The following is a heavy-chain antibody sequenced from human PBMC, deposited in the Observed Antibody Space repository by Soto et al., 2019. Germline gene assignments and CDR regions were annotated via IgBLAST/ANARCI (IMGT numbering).Heavy chain of an antibody. V-gene: IGHV6-1*01. CDR3: ESSPEAAAGSGGEGWFHT. CDR2: TYYRSKWYN. Sequence: PSQTLSLTGAISGDSVSSNSAAWNWIRQSPSRGLEWLGRTYYRSKWYNDYAVSVKSRITINPDTSKNQFSLQLNSVTTEDTAVYYCESSPEAAAGSGGEGWFHTWGKGNLVNVSS. CDR1: GDSVSSNSAA. D-gene: IGHD6-13*01. J-gene: IGHJ5*02.